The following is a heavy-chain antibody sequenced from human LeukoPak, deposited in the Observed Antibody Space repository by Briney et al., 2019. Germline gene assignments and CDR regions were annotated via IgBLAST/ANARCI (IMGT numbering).Heavy chain of an antibody. V-gene: IGHV3-7*01. CDR2: INQYGSEK. CDR1: GLTFSRYW. Sequence: PGGSLRLSCAVSGLTFSRYWMTWVRQAPGKGLEWVASINQYGSEKYYVDSVKGRFTISRDNAKNSVSLQMNSLRAEDTAVYYCARSLGDDWGQGTLVIVSS. CDR3: ARSLGDD. D-gene: IGHD3-16*01. J-gene: IGHJ4*02.